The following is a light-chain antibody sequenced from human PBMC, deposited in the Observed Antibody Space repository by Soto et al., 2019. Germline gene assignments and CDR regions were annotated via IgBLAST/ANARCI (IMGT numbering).Light chain of an antibody. J-gene: IGKJ5*01. Sequence: IVLTQSPGPLSLSPGARATLSCRARQSVSSRYFAWYQQKPGQAPWLLSYGASSRATGIPDRFSGSGSGTDLTLTSSRLEPEEFAVYYCQQYGSLITLGQGTRLELK. CDR2: GAS. CDR1: QSVSSRY. CDR3: QQYGSLIT. V-gene: IGKV3-20*01.